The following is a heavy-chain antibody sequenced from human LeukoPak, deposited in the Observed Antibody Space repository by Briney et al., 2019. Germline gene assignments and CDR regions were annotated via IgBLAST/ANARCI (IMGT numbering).Heavy chain of an antibody. V-gene: IGHV4-39*01. CDR2: IYYSKNT. D-gene: IGHD5-18*01. CDR1: GGSISSSSAY. J-gene: IGHJ4*02. Sequence: SETLSLTCTVSGGSISSSSAYWGWIRQPPGKGLEWIGSIYYSKNTYYNPSLKSRVTISADTSKNQFSLALGSVSATDTAVYYCVSPRGFSYGYFDYWGQGALVTVSS. CDR3: VSPRGFSYGYFDY.